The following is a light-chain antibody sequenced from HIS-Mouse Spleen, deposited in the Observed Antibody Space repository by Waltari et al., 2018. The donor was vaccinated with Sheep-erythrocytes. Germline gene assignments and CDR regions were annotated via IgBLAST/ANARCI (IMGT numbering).Light chain of an antibody. J-gene: IGKJ4*01. V-gene: IGKV1-5*03. CDR2: KAS. Sequence: DIQMTQSPSTLSASVGDRVTITCRASQSISSWLAWYQQKPGKAPKLLIYKASSLESGVPSRFSGSGSGTDFTLTISSLQPDDFATYYCQQYNSYPLTVGGGTKVEIK. CDR3: QQYNSYPLT. CDR1: QSISSW.